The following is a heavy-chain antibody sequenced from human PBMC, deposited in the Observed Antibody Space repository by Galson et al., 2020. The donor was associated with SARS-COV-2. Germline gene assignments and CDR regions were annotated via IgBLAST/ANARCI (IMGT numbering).Heavy chain of an antibody. CDR2: IYYSGST. CDR1: GGSISSSSYY. J-gene: IGHJ4*02. V-gene: IGHV4-39*01. CDR3: RANGWFDY. Sequence: SETLSLTCTVSGGSISSSSYYWGWIRPPPGKGLEWIGSIYYSGSTYYNPSLKSRVTISVDTSKNQFSLKLSSVTAADTAVYYCRANGWFDYWGQGTLVTVSS.